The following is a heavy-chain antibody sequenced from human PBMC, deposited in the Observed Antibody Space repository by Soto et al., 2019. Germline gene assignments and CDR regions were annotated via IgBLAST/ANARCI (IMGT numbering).Heavy chain of an antibody. CDR2: ISYDGSNK. J-gene: IGHJ4*02. V-gene: IGHV3-30-3*01. CDR1: GFTFSSYA. D-gene: IGHD1-1*01. Sequence: GGSLRLSCVASGFTFSSYAMHWVRQAPGKGLEWLAVISYDGSNKYYADSVKGRFTISRDNSKNALYLQMNSLRAEDTAVYYCASEQLAVLRGVLDYWGQGALVTVSS. CDR3: ASEQLAVLRGVLDY.